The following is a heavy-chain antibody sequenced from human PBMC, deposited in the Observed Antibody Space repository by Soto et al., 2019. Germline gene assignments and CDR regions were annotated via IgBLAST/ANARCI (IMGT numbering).Heavy chain of an antibody. Sequence: SETLSLTFTVSGGSISSYYWSWIRQPPGKGLEWIGYIYYSGSTNYNPSLKSRVTISVDTSKNQFSLKLSSVTAADTAVYYCARGPLVYDYIWGSYPPLFDYWGQGTLVTVSS. V-gene: IGHV4-59*01. CDR3: ARGPLVYDYIWGSYPPLFDY. CDR1: GGSISSYY. CDR2: IYYSGST. D-gene: IGHD3-16*02. J-gene: IGHJ4*02.